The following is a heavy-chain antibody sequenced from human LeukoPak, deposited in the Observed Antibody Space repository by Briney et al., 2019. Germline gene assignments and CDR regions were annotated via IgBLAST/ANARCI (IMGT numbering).Heavy chain of an antibody. CDR2: IYTSGST. D-gene: IGHD2-8*01. CDR3: ARENIVLMVYANYGMDV. CDR1: GGSTSSYY. Sequence: SETLSLTCTVSGGSTSSYYWSWIRQPAGKGLEWIGRIYTSGSTNYNPSLKSRVTMSVDTSKNQFSLKLSSVTAADTAVYYCARENIVLMVYANYGMDVWGQGTTVTVSS. V-gene: IGHV4-4*07. J-gene: IGHJ6*02.